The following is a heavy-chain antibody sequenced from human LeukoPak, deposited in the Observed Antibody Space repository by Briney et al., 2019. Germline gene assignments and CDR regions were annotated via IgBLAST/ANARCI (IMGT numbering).Heavy chain of an antibody. V-gene: IGHV7-4-1*02. D-gene: IGHD6-19*01. J-gene: IGHJ4*02. CDR2: INTNTGNP. Sequence: ASVKVSCKASGYTFTSSALNWVRQAPGQGLEWMGWINTNTGNPTYAQGFTGRFVSSLDTSVSTAYLQISSLKAEDTAVYYCATDLKKGDSGCFDYWGQGTLVTVSP. CDR3: ATDLKKGDSGCFDY. CDR1: GYTFTSSA.